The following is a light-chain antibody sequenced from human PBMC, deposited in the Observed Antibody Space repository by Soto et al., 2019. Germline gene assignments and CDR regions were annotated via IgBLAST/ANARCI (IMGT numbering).Light chain of an antibody. V-gene: IGLV3-21*02. CDR3: LVWDTSSAQII. Sequence: SYELTQPPSVSVAPGQTARISCGGNNIDSKSVHWYQQRPGQAPVLVVFDGSDRPSGIPERFSGSNTGNTATLAISSVEAYDEAEYYSLVWDTSSAQIIFGRGTKPTVL. CDR2: DGS. J-gene: IGLJ2*01. CDR1: NIDSKS.